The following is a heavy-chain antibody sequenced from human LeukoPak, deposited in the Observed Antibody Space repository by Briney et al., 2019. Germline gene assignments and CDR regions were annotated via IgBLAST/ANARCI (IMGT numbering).Heavy chain of an antibody. D-gene: IGHD3-22*01. J-gene: IGHJ6*03. CDR3: ARDSPYYYDSSGYWVYYYYMDV. CDR1: GFTFSSYS. CDR2: ISSSSYI. V-gene: IGHV3-21*01. Sequence: PGGSLRLSCAASGFTFSSYSMNWVRQAPGKGLEWVSSISSSSYIYYADSVKGRFTISRDNAKNSLYLQMNSLRAEDTAVYYCARDSPYYYDSSGYWVYYYYMDVWGKGTTVTVSS.